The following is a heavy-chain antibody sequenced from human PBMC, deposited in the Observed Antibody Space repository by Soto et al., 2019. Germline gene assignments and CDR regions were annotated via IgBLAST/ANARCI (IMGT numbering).Heavy chain of an antibody. CDR2: IYYSGST. J-gene: IGHJ4*02. V-gene: IGHV4-31*03. D-gene: IGHD5-18*01. Sequence: PSETLSLNCTVSGGSISSGGYYWSWIRQHPGKGLEWIGYIYYSGSTYYNPSLKSRVTISVDTSKNQFSLKLSSVTAADTAVYYCASLVVDTAMVLDYWGQGTLVTVSS. CDR1: GGSISSGGYY. CDR3: ASLVVDTAMVLDY.